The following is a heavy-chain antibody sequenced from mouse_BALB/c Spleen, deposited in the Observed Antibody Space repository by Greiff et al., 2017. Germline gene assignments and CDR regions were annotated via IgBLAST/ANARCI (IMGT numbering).Heavy chain of an antibody. CDR1: GFTFSSYT. CDR3: ARQGDYYGSSAFAY. Sequence: EVMLVESGGGLVKPGGSLKLSCAASGFTFSSYTMSWVRQTPEKRLEWVAYISNGGGSTYYPDTVKGRFTISRDNAKNTLYLQMSSLKSEDTAMYYCARQGDYYGSSAFAYWGQGTLVTVSA. V-gene: IGHV5-12-2*01. CDR2: ISNGGGST. D-gene: IGHD1-1*01. J-gene: IGHJ3*01.